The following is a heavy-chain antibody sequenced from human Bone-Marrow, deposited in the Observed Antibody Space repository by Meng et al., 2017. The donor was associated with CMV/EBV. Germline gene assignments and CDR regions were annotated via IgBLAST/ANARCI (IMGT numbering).Heavy chain of an antibody. CDR1: GFTFSSYW. CDR3: AKGKSSQYYYDSSGYYWD. D-gene: IGHD3-22*01. V-gene: IGHV3-7*03. CDR2: IKQDGSEK. Sequence: GESLKISCAASGFTFSSYWMSWVRQAPGKGLEWVANIKQDGSEKYYVDSVKGRFTISRDNAKNSLYLQMNSLRTEDTALYYCAKGKSSQYYYDSSGYYWDWGQGTLVTVSS. J-gene: IGHJ4*02.